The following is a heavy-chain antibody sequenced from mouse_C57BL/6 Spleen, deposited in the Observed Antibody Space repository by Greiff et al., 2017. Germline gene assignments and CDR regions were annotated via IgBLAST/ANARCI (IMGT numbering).Heavy chain of an antibody. D-gene: IGHD1-1*01. Sequence: EVKLVESGGGLVKPGGSLKLSCAASGFTFSSSAMSWVRQTPGKRLEWVATISDGGSYTYYPDNVKGRFTISRDNAKNTPYLQMSHLKSQDTAIYYGARGRGYGRSYWYFDVWGTGTTVTVSS. J-gene: IGHJ1*03. CDR2: ISDGGSYT. V-gene: IGHV5-4*03. CDR3: ARGRGYGRSYWYFDV. CDR1: GFTFSSSA.